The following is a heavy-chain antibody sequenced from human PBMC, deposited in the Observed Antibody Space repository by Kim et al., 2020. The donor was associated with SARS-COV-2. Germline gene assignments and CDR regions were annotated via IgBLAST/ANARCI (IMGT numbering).Heavy chain of an antibody. V-gene: IGHV1-69*13. Sequence: SVKVSCKASGGTFSSYAISWVRQAPGQGLEWMGGIIPIFGTANYAQKFQGRVTITADESTSTAYMELSSLRSEDTAVYYCARPHAGYSSVRDAFDIWGQGTMVTVSS. J-gene: IGHJ3*02. D-gene: IGHD6-19*01. CDR2: IIPIFGTA. CDR3: ARPHAGYSSVRDAFDI. CDR1: GGTFSSYA.